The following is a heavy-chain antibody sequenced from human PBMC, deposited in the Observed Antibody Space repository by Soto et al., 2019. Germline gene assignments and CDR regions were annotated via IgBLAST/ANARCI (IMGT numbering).Heavy chain of an antibody. J-gene: IGHJ6*02. Sequence: EVQLVESGGGLVQAGGSLRLSCAASGLIFSDHHIDWVRPGPGKGLGWVGRIRRKANSYTTEYAASVKGRFTISRDDSKNSLYLQMNSLKSEDTAVYYCAMLGGWSGGSSGMDVWGQGTTVTVSS. CDR2: IRRKANSYTT. V-gene: IGHV3-72*01. CDR3: AMLGGWSGGSSGMDV. CDR1: GLIFSDHH. D-gene: IGHD6-19*01.